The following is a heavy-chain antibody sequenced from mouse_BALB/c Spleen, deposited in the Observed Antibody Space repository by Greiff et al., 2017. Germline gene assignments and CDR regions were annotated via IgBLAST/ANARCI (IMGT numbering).Heavy chain of an antibody. J-gene: IGHJ4*01. CDR2: IWAGGST. D-gene: IGHD1-2*01. Sequence: VQLQESGPGLVAPSQSLSITCTVSGFSLTSYGVHWVRQPPGKGLEWLGVIWAGGSTNYNSALMSRLSISKDNSKSQVFLKMNSLQTDDTAMYYCARAITGVYYYAMDYWGQGTSVTVSS. CDR3: ARAITGVYYYAMDY. CDR1: GFSLTSYG. V-gene: IGHV2-9*02.